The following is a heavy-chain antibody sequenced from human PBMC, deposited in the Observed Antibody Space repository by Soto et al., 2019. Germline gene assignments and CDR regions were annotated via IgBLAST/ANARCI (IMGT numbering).Heavy chain of an antibody. V-gene: IGHV3-7*05. Sequence: EVQLVESGGGLVQPGGSLRLSCAASGFTFSSYWMSWVRQAPGKGLEWVANIKQGGGEKYYVDSVKGRFTISRDNAKKSMYLQTRSLRAEVAAGYYCARALKYTVYGGADYWGQAPGVSVSS. D-gene: IGHD3-3*01. CDR1: GFTFSSYW. J-gene: IGHJ4*02. CDR3: ARALKYTVYGGADY. CDR2: IKQGGGEK.